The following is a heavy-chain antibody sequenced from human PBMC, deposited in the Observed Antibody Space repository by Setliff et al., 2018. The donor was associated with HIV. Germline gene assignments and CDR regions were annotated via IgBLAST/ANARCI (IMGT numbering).Heavy chain of an antibody. CDR3: ARQGNIVVVTSFDY. V-gene: IGHV4-39*07. D-gene: IGHD2-21*02. CDR2: VDYTGST. J-gene: IGHJ4*02. Sequence: SETLSLTCIVSRGSISSTSHYWGWVRQPPGKGLEWVGNVDYTGSTYYNPSLKSRVTISVDTSKNQFSLRLNSVTAADTAVYYCARQGNIVVVTSFDYWGQGTLVTVS. CDR1: RGSISSTSHY.